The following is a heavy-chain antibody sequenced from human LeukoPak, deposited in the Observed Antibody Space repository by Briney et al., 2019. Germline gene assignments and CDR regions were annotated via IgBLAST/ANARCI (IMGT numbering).Heavy chain of an antibody. J-gene: IGHJ4*02. CDR3: ARSSGWWSLDY. D-gene: IGHD6-19*01. CDR2: ISGSGGST. Sequence: AISGSGGSTYYADSVKARFTISRDNSKYTLYLQMNSLRAEDTAVYYCARSSGWWSLDYWGQGTLVTVSS. V-gene: IGHV3-23*01.